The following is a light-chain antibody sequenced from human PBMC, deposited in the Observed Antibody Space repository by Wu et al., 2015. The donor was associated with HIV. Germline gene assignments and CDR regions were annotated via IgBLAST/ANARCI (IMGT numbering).Light chain of an antibody. CDR3: QHCDHLPYS. J-gene: IGKJ2*03. V-gene: IGKV1-33*01. CDR2: GAS. CDR1: RHKQQ. Sequence: GDRVTIDCQDESRHKQQFKLVSAETRESPKLLIYGASNLETGVPSKFSGSSIWQRFTXTISSLQPEDIATYYCQHCDHLPYSFGQGTKVEIK.